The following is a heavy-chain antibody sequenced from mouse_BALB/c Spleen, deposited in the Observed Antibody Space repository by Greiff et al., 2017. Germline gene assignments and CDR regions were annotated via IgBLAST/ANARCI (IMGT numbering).Heavy chain of an antibody. CDR3: ARGPYGNYAMDY. J-gene: IGHJ4*01. D-gene: IGHD2-10*02. V-gene: IGHV5-6-5*01. Sequence: EVKLQESGGGLVKPGGSLKLSCAASGFTFSSYAMSWVRQTPEKRLEWVASISSGGSTYYPDSVKGRFTISRDNARNILYLQMSSLRSEDTAMYYCARGPYGNYAMDYWGQGTSVTVSS. CDR1: GFTFSSYA. CDR2: ISSGGST.